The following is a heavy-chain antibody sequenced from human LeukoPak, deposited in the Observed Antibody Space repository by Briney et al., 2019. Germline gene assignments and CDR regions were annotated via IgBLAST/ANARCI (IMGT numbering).Heavy chain of an antibody. CDR2: IYPGDSDT. CDR3: ARHAPTARLDAPDAFDI. J-gene: IGHJ3*02. Sequence: GESLKISCKGSGYSFTSYWIGWVRQMPGKGLEWMGIIYPGDSDTRYSPSFQGQVTISADKSISTAYLQWSSLKASDTAMYYCARHAPTARLDAPDAFDIWGQGTMVTVSS. V-gene: IGHV5-51*01. CDR1: GYSFTSYW. D-gene: IGHD5-12*01.